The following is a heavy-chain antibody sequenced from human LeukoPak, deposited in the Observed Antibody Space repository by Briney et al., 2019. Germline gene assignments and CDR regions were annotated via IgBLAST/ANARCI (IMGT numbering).Heavy chain of an antibody. CDR2: ISGSGDNT. D-gene: IGHD1-26*01. Sequence: GGSLRLSCAASGSTFSGFAMSWVRRTPGKGLEWVSGISGSGDNTLYADSVKGRFTISRDNSKNTLYLEMNSLRAEDTAIYYCAKMKGHPLPKYYMDVWGQGTTVTVSS. J-gene: IGHJ6*01. CDR3: AKMKGHPLPKYYMDV. V-gene: IGHV3-23*01. CDR1: GSTFSGFA.